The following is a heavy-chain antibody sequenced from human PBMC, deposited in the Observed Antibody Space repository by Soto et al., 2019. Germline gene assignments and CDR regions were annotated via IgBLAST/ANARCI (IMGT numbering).Heavy chain of an antibody. CDR2: INPNSGGT. Sequence: ASVKVACKASGYTFTGYYMHWVRQAPGQGLEWMGWINPNSGGTNYAQKFQGRVTMTRDTSISTAYMELSRLRSDDTAVYYCARTSYCTNGVCYRPFDPWAQGTLVTVSS. J-gene: IGHJ5*02. V-gene: IGHV1-2*02. D-gene: IGHD2-8*01. CDR1: GYTFTGYY. CDR3: ARTSYCTNGVCYRPFDP.